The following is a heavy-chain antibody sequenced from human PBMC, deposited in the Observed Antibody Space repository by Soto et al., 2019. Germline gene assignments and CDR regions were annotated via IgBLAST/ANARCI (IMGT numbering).Heavy chain of an antibody. CDR2: IFYSGSA. CDR1: GGSISSYY. CDR3: ARGSGWYFH. J-gene: IGHJ4*02. D-gene: IGHD6-19*01. V-gene: IGHV4-59*01. Sequence: PSETLSLTCTVSGGSISSYYWSWIRQPPGKRLEWIGYIFYSGSADYNPSLTSRVTISVDTSKNQFSLKLSSVTAADTAVYYCARGSGWYFHWGQGTLVTVSS.